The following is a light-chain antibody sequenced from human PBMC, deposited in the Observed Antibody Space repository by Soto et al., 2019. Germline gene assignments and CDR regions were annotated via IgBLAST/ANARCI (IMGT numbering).Light chain of an antibody. CDR2: LEGSGSY. J-gene: IGLJ3*02. Sequence: VLTQSSSASASLGSSVTLTCTLSSGHSTYIIAWHQQQPGKAPRYLMKLEGSGSYNKGSGVPDRFSGSSSGADRYLTISNLQFADEADYYCETWDSNTPKVFGGGTKLTVL. CDR3: ETWDSNTPKV. V-gene: IGLV4-60*02. CDR1: SGHSTYI.